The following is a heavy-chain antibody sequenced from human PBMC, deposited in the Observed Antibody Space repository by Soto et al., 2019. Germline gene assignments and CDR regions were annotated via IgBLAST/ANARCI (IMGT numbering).Heavy chain of an antibody. D-gene: IGHD6-13*01. CDR1: GYTLTELS. Sequence: ASVKVSCKVSGYTLTELSMHWVRQAPGKGLEWMGGFDPEDGETIYAQKFQGRVTMTEDTSTDTAYMELSSLRSGDTAVYYCATARIYSSSWYWYFDLWGRGTLVTVSS. CDR3: ATARIYSSSWYWYFDL. CDR2: FDPEDGET. J-gene: IGHJ2*01. V-gene: IGHV1-24*01.